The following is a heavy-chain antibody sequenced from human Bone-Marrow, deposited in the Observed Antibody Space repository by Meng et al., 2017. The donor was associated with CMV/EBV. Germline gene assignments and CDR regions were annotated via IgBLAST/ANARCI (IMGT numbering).Heavy chain of an antibody. V-gene: IGHV3-9*01. J-gene: IGHJ4*02. CDR2: ISWNSGSI. CDR1: GFTFDDYA. CDR3: AKLEDIVVVPAAGEDY. D-gene: IGHD2-2*01. Sequence: LSLTCAASGFTFDDYAMHWVRQAPGKGLEWVSGISWNSGSIGYADSVKGRFTISRDNAKNSLYLQMNSLRAEDTAVYYCAKLEDIVVVPAAGEDYWGQGTLVTVSS.